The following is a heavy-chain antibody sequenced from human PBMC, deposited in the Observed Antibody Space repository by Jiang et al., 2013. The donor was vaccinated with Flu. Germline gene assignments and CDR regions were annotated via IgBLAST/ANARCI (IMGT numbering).Heavy chain of an antibody. CDR3: ARAPPETDDYDILTGSDYYYYYMDV. V-gene: IGHV1-46*01. CDR2: INPSGGST. D-gene: IGHD3-9*01. J-gene: IGHJ6*03. CDR1: GYTFTSYY. Sequence: GASVKVSCKASGYTFTSYYMHWVRQAPGQGLEWMGIINPSGGSTSYAQKFQGRVTMTRDTSTSTVYMELSSLRSEDTAVYYCARAPPETDDYDILTGSDYYYYYMDVWGKGTTVTVSS.